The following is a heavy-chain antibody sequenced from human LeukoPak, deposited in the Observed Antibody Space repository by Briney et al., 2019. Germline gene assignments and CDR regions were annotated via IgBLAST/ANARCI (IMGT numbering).Heavy chain of an antibody. CDR3: ARRPTKTYYYGSGSPWFDP. V-gene: IGHV4-61*02. Sequence: NTSETLSLTCTVSGGSISSGTYYWTWIRQPAGKGLEWIGCICSSGSTNYNPSLKSRVTISVDTSKNQFSLKLSSVTAADTAVYYCARRPTKTYYYGSGSPWFDPWGQGTLVTASS. CDR1: GGSISSGTYY. CDR2: ICSSGST. J-gene: IGHJ5*02. D-gene: IGHD3-10*01.